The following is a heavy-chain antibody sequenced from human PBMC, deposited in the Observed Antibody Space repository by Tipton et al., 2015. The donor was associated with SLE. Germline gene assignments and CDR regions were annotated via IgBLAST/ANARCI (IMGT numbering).Heavy chain of an antibody. Sequence: QLVQSGGGLVQPGGSLRLSCAASGFTFSSYGMHWVRQAPGKGLEWVAVISYDGSNKYYADSVKGRFTISRDNSKNTLYLQMNSLRAEDTAVYYCAKLPITMVRGVKNYYYGMDVWGQGTTVTVSS. J-gene: IGHJ6*02. CDR3: AKLPITMVRGVKNYYYGMDV. CDR2: ISYDGSNK. V-gene: IGHV3-30*18. D-gene: IGHD3-10*01. CDR1: GFTFSSYG.